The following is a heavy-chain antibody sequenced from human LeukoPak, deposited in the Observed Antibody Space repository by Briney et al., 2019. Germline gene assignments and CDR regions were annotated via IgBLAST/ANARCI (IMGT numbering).Heavy chain of an antibody. J-gene: IGHJ4*02. D-gene: IGHD6-13*01. CDR2: ISAYNGNT. V-gene: IGHV1-18*01. Sequence: ASVKVSCKASGYIFTSYGISWVRQAPGQELEWMGWISAYNGNTNYAQKLQGRVTMTTDTSTSTAYIELRRLRCDDTAVYYWARGEQQLEQFDYWGQGTLVTVSS. CDR1: GYIFTSYG. CDR3: ARGEQQLEQFDY.